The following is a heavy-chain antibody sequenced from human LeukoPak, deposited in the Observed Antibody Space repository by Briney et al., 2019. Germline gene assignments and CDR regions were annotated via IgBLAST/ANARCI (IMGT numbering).Heavy chain of an antibody. Sequence: GGSLRLSCSASGFMFSSYVVNWVRQAPGKGLEYVSAITSNGGSTYYADSVKGRFTISRDNSKNTLYLQMTSLRAEDTALYYCVKAAGGTAFDFWGQGTMVTVSS. CDR2: ITSNGGST. V-gene: IGHV3-64D*09. D-gene: IGHD3-16*01. CDR1: GFMFSSYV. J-gene: IGHJ3*01. CDR3: VKAAGGTAFDF.